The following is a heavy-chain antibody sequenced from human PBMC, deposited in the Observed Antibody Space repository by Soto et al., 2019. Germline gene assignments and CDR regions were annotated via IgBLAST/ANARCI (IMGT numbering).Heavy chain of an antibody. J-gene: IGHJ5*02. CDR1: GGSIGSGGYS. D-gene: IGHD3-3*01. CDR3: ARGLRFLEWLMTPNWFDP. CDR2: IYHSGST. Sequence: PSETLSLTCAVSGGSIGSGGYSWSWIRQPPGKGLEWIGYIYHSGSTYYNPSLKSRVTISVDTSKNQFSLKLSSVTAADTAVYYCARGLRFLEWLMTPNWFDPWGQGTLVTVSS. V-gene: IGHV4-30-2*05.